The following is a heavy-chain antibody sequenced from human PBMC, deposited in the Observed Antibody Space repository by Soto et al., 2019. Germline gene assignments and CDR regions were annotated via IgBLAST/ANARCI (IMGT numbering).Heavy chain of an antibody. CDR2: ISTYNGKT. CDR1: GYTFTSHG. Sequence: QLQLVQSGGEVKTPGASVKVSCTTSGYTFTSHGISWVRQAPGQGLEWMGWISTYNGKTDYTQKVQGRVTRTAGTRNSTVYIELRGLRSDDTAVYYCARLLTEGATYREDAFDMWGQGTKVTVSS. V-gene: IGHV1-18*01. D-gene: IGHD3-9*01. J-gene: IGHJ3*02. CDR3: ARLLTEGATYREDAFDM.